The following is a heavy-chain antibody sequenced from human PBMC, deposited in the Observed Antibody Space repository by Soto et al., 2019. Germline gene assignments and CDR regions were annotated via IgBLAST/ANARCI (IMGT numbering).Heavy chain of an antibody. CDR1: GGSISSSSYY. J-gene: IGHJ6*02. CDR3: AREYYYYGMDV. V-gene: IGHV4-39*02. CDR2: IYYSGST. Sequence: KTSETLSLTCTVSGGSISSSSYYWGWIRQPPGKGLEWIGSIYYSGSTYYNPSLKSRVTISVDTSKNQFSLKLSSVTAADTAVYYCAREYYYYGMDVWGQGTTVTV.